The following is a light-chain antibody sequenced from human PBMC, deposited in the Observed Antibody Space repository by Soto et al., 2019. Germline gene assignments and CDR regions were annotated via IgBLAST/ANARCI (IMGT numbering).Light chain of an antibody. V-gene: IGLV2-8*01. CDR2: EVS. Sequence: QSVLTQPPSASGSPGQSVTISCTGTSSDVGGYKYVSWYQRHPGKAPKLIIYEVSRRPPGVPDRFSGSKSGNTASLTVSGLHAEDEADYYCSSYADSNNLIFGGGTKLTVL. CDR3: SSYADSNNLI. J-gene: IGLJ2*01. CDR1: SSDVGGYKY.